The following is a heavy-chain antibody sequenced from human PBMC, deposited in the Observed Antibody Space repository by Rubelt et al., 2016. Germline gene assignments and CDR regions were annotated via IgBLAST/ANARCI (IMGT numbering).Heavy chain of an antibody. D-gene: IGHD2/OR15-2a*01. Sequence: QVQLQQWGAGLLKPSETLSLTCAVSGGSFSGYHWTWIRQPPGRGLEWIGEISHDGSINYDPSLESRVTISVGTSKNQFSLTLNSVTAADTALYHCSRGRYPTWPTSDYWGQGTLVTVSS. J-gene: IGHJ4*02. CDR3: SRGRYPTWPTSDY. V-gene: IGHV4-34*01. CDR2: ISHDGSI. CDR1: GGSFSGYH.